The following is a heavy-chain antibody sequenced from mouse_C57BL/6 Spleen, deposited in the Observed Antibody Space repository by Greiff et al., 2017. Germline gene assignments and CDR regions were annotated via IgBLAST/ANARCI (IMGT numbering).Heavy chain of an antibody. Sequence: QVQLQQSGAELARPGASVKLSCKASGYTFTSYGISWVKQRTGQGLEWIGEIYPRSGNTYYNEKFKGKATLTADKSSSTAYMELRSLTSEDSAVYFCARPWAYAMDYWGQGTSVTVSS. J-gene: IGHJ4*01. CDR3: ARPWAYAMDY. D-gene: IGHD4-1*01. V-gene: IGHV1-81*01. CDR2: IYPRSGNT. CDR1: GYTFTSYG.